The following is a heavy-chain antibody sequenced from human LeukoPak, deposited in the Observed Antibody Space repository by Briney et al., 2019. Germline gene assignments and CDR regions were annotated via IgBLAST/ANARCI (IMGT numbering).Heavy chain of an antibody. CDR3: ARAPLSPYHYDPQRPKGYFDY. CDR1: GFIFSTYA. CDR2: IGSNGVNT. D-gene: IGHD3-22*01. V-gene: IGHV3-23*01. J-gene: IGHJ4*02. Sequence: PGGSLRLSCTASGFIFSTYAMGWARQAPGKGLEWVSGIGSNGVNTYYADSVKGRFTISRDSSKNTVYLQMNSLRAEDTAVYYCARAPLSPYHYDPQRPKGYFDYWGQGTLVTVSS.